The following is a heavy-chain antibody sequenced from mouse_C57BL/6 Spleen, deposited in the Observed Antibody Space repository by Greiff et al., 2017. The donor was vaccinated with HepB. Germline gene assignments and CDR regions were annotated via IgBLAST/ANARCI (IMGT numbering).Heavy chain of an antibody. D-gene: IGHD1-1*01. V-gene: IGHV1-50*01. CDR1: GYTFTSYW. J-gene: IGHJ3*01. Sequence: QVQLQQPGAELVKPGASVKLSCKASGYTFTSYWMQWVKQRPGQGLEWIGEIDPSDSYTNYNQKFKGKATLTVDTSSSTAYMQLISLTSEDSAVYYCARYYGSSLAWFAYWGQGTLVTVSA. CDR2: IDPSDSYT. CDR3: ARYYGSSLAWFAY.